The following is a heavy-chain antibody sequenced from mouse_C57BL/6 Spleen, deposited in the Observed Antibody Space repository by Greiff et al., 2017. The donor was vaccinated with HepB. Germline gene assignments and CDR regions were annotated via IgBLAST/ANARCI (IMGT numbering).Heavy chain of an antibody. D-gene: IGHD1-1*01. Sequence: EVQLQQSGPELVKPGASVKMSCKASGYTFTDYNMHWVKQSHGKSLEWIGYINPNNGGTSYNQKFKGKATLTVNKSSSTAYMELRSLTSEDSAVYYCARYILLRYHFDYWGQGTTLTVSS. CDR3: ARYILLRYHFDY. V-gene: IGHV1-22*01. CDR2: INPNNGGT. J-gene: IGHJ2*01. CDR1: GYTFTDYN.